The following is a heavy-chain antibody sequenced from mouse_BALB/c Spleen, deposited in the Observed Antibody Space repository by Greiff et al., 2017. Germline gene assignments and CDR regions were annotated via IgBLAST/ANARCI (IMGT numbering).Heavy chain of an antibody. D-gene: IGHD2-1*01. V-gene: IGHV1-4*02. CDR3: ARGGNYPWFAY. Sequence: QVQLKESAAELARPGASVKMSCKASGYTFTSYTMHWVKQRPGQGLEWIGYINPSSGYTEYNQKFKDKTTLTADKSSSTAYMQLSSLTSEDSAVYYCARGGNYPWFAYWGQGTLVTVSA. J-gene: IGHJ3*01. CDR2: INPSSGYT. CDR1: GYTFTSYT.